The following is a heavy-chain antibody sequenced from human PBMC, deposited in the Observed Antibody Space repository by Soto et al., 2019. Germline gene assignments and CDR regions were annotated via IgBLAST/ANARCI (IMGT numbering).Heavy chain of an antibody. J-gene: IGHJ5*02. V-gene: IGHV4-59*08. CDR3: ARLRYYFDSSGSCYPNWFDP. D-gene: IGHD3-22*01. CDR1: GGSISDYY. CDR2: IYYSGST. Sequence: SETLSLTCTVSGGSISDYYWSWIRQPPGKGLEWIGYIYYSGSTNYNPSLKSRVTISVVTSKNQFSLKLSSVTAADTAVYYCARLRYYFDSSGSCYPNWFDPWGQGTLVTVSS.